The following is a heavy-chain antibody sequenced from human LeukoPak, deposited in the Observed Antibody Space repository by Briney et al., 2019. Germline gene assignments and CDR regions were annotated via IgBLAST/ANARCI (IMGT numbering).Heavy chain of an antibody. D-gene: IGHD3-16*02. V-gene: IGHV4-39*07. CDR1: GGSFSSSSYY. CDR3: ARDPSRYDYVWGSYRPNWFDP. CDR2: IYYSGSN. Sequence: SETLSLTCTVFGGSFSSSSYYWGWIRQPPGKGLEWIGSIYYSGSNYYNPSLKSRVTISVDTSKNQFSLKLSSVTAADTAVYYCARDPSRYDYVWGSYRPNWFDPWGQGTLVTVSS. J-gene: IGHJ5*02.